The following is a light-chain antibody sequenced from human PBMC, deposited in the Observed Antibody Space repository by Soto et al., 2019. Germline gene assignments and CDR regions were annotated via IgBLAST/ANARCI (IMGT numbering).Light chain of an antibody. V-gene: IGKV3D-15*01. J-gene: IGKJ1*01. CDR1: QSVRTN. CDR3: QQYAYWPET. CDR2: YSS. Sequence: EFMMTHFPDTVPVTPGETVTLSCGASQSVRTNLAWYQQRPGQAPRLLIHYSSTRASDIPARFSGSGSGTNFTLAISSMQSEDFAVYYCQQYAYWPETFGQGTKVDIK.